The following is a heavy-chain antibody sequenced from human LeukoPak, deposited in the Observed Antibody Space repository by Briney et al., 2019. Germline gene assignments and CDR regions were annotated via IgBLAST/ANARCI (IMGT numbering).Heavy chain of an antibody. CDR2: INHSGST. CDR1: GGSFSGYY. J-gene: IGHJ4*02. D-gene: IGHD7-27*01. Sequence: PSEILSLTCAVYGGSFSGYYWSWIRQPPGKGLEWIGEINHSGSTNYNPSLKSRVTISVDTSKNQFSLKLSSVTAADTAVYYCARRELGIYYFDYWGQGTLVTVSS. CDR3: ARRELGIYYFDY. V-gene: IGHV4-34*01.